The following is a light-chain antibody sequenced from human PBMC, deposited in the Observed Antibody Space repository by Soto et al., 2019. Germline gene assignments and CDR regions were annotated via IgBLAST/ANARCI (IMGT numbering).Light chain of an antibody. J-gene: IGKJ1*01. CDR2: DAS. Sequence: EIVLTQSPATLCLTPRERTTLXXRASQSVSSYVAWYQQKPGQAPRXVIYDASNRATGIPARFSGTGAGTEFTLTISSLQSEDFALYYCQQYNDWPLTFGQGTKVDIK. CDR3: QQYNDWPLT. V-gene: IGKV3D-15*01. CDR1: QSVSSY.